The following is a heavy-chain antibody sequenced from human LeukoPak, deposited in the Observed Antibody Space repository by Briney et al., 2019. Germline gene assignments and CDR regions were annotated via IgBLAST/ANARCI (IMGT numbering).Heavy chain of an antibody. Sequence: SETLSLTCTVSGGSISSYYWSWIRQPPGKGLEWIGYIYYSGSTNYNPSLKSRVTISVDTSKNQFSLKLSSVTAADTAVYYCARDLSYYDSSGYLTHAFAIWGQGTMVTVSS. CDR2: IYYSGST. D-gene: IGHD3-22*01. CDR3: ARDLSYYDSSGYLTHAFAI. J-gene: IGHJ3*02. V-gene: IGHV4-59*01. CDR1: GGSISSYY.